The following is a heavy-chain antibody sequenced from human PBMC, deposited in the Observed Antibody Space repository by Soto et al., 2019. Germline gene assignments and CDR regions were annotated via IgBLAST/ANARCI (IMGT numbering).Heavy chain of an antibody. D-gene: IGHD3-10*01. CDR1: GYVFTTYW. CDR3: TRHGGSGNYSTIDQ. J-gene: IGHJ4*02. CDR2: IYPGDSDT. Sequence: PGASLKISCKGSGYVFTTYWIGWVRQMPGKGLEWMGIIYPGDSDTKYSPSFQGQVTISADRSITTASLQWSSLKASDTAMYYCTRHGGSGNYSTIDQWGQGTLVTVSS. V-gene: IGHV5-51*01.